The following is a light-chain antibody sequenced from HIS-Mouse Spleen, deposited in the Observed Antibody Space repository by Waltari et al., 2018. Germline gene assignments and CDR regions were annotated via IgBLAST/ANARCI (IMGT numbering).Light chain of an antibody. V-gene: IGLV3-10*01. CDR3: YSTDSSGNHRV. CDR1: ALPTKH. J-gene: IGLJ2*01. Sequence: SYELTQPPSVSVSPGQTARITCSGDALPTKHAYWYQQKSGQAPVLVIYEDSKRPSGIPEGFSGSSSGTMATLTISGAQVEDEADYYCYSTDSSGNHRVFGGGTKLTVL. CDR2: EDS.